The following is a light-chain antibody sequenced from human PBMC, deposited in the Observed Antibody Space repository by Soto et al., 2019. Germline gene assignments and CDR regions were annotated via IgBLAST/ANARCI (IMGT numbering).Light chain of an antibody. V-gene: IGKV3-20*01. CDR1: QSGSASY. J-gene: IGKJ1*01. CDR3: QQYGSSSWT. Sequence: EMVLTQSPGTLSLSPGERATLSCRASQSGSASYLAWYQQKPGQSPRLLINGASSRANGIPDRFSGSGSGTFFPLTIRRLEPEDFAVYYCQQYGSSSWTFGQGTKVEIK. CDR2: GAS.